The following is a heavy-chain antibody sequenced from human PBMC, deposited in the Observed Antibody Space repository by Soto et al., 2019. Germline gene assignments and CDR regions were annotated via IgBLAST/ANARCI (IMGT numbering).Heavy chain of an antibody. CDR1: GFTFTSSA. CDR3: AAEGRGYCYYGMDV. V-gene: IGHV1-58*01. Sequence: SVKVSCKASGFTFTSSAVQWVRQARGQRLEWIGWIVVGSGNTNYAQKFQERVTITRDMSTSTAYMELSSLRSEDTAVYYCAAEGRGYCYYGMDVWGQGTTVTASS. J-gene: IGHJ6*02. D-gene: IGHD3-10*01. CDR2: IVVGSGNT.